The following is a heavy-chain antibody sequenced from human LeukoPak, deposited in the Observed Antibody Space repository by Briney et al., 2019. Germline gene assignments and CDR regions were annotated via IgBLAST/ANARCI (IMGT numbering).Heavy chain of an antibody. CDR1: GDSISSSDYC. D-gene: IGHD3-3*01. J-gene: IGHJ3*02. V-gene: IGHV4-39*07. Sequence: PSETLSLTCIVSGDSISSSDYCWAWIRQTPGKGLEWIASIYHSGSTDYNPSLKSRVTISVDTSKNQFSLKLSSVTAADTAVYYCASGRYDANAFDIWGQGTMVTVSS. CDR2: IYHSGST. CDR3: ASGRYDANAFDI.